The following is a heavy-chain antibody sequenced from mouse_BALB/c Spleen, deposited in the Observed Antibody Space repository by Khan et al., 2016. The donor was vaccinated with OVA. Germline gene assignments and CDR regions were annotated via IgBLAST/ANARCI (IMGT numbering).Heavy chain of an antibody. V-gene: IGHV1-4*01. J-gene: IGHJ4*01. Sequence: QVQLQQSGAELARPGASVKMSCKASGYTFPSNTMHWVKQRPGQGLEWIGYINPRSDYTIYNQKFKDKATLTADISSTPAYMQLSSLTSDDSAVYYCARRTTGYAMDYWGQGTSVTVSS. D-gene: IGHD2-14*01. CDR2: INPRSDYT. CDR1: GYTFPSNT. CDR3: ARRTTGYAMDY.